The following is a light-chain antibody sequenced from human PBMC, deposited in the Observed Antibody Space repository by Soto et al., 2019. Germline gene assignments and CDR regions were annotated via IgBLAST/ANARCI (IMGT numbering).Light chain of an antibody. V-gene: IGLV2-8*01. CDR1: SSDVGAYNY. Sequence: QSVLTQPPSASGSPGQSVTISCTGTSSDVGAYNYVSWYQQHPGRAPKLMIYEVRKRPSGVPDRFSGSKSDNTASLTISSLQAEDEANYYCSSYAGNNIFVFGTGTKLTVL. J-gene: IGLJ1*01. CDR2: EVR. CDR3: SSYAGNNIFV.